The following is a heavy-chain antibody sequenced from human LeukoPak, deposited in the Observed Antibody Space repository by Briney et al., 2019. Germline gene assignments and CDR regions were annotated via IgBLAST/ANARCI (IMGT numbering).Heavy chain of an antibody. D-gene: IGHD2-15*01. CDR2: IYTSGST. CDR3: ASASESSGRPYDAFDI. CDR1: GGSISSYY. V-gene: IGHV4-4*07. Sequence: SATLSLPCTVSGGSISSYYWSWIRQPAGKGLEWIGRIYTSGSTNYNPSLKSRVTMSVDTSKNQFSLKLSSVTAADTAVYYCASASESSGRPYDAFDIWGQGTMVTVSS. J-gene: IGHJ3*02.